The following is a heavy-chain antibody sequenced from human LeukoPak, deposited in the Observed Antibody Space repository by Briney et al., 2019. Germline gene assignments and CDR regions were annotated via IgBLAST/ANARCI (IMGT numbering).Heavy chain of an antibody. CDR3: AKVPPSIAAAGNWLGP. V-gene: IGHV1-2*06. CDR1: GYTFTGYY. Sequence: ASVKVSCKASGYTFTGYYIHWVRQAPGQRLEWMGRGNPNTGGTDYARKFQGRVTMTRDTSITSGYMELSRLTSDDTAIYYCAKVPPSIAAAGNWLGPWGQGALVTVSS. CDR2: GNPNTGGT. D-gene: IGHD6-13*01. J-gene: IGHJ5*02.